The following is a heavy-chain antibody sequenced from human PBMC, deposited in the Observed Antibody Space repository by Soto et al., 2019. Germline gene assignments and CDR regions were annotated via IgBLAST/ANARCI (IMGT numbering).Heavy chain of an antibody. CDR2: IYSGGST. V-gene: IGHV3-53*01. J-gene: IGHJ6*02. D-gene: IGHD3-22*01. CDR3: ARDLLHYYDSSGYTHYYYGMDV. CDR1: GFTVSINY. Sequence: PGESLKISCAASGFTVSINYMSWVRQAPGKGLEWVSVIYSGGSTYYADSVKGRFTISRDNSKNTLYLQMNSLRAEDTAVYYCARDLLHYYDSSGYTHYYYGMDVWGQGTTVTVSS.